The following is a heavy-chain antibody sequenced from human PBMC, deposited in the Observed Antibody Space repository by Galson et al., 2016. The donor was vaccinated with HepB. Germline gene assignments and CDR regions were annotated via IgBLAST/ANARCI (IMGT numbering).Heavy chain of an antibody. J-gene: IGHJ3*02. D-gene: IGHD1-14*01. CDR1: GGSITTYY. CDR2: SHSSGAT. CDR3: ARNAPKLGITDAFDI. Sequence: ETLSLTCTVSGGSITTYYWSWIRQPPGMGLEWIAFSHSSGATSSSPSLNSRVTISVDTSKSQFSLRLRSVTAADTAVYYCARNAPKLGITDAFDIWGQGAMVTVSS. V-gene: IGHV4-59*01.